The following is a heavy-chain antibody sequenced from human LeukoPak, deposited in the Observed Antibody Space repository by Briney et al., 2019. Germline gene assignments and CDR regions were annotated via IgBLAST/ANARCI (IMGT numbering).Heavy chain of an antibody. CDR2: ITGSDGST. J-gene: IGHJ1*01. D-gene: IGHD1-26*01. CDR3: AKALGTYYDYFQH. Sequence: GGSLRLSCAASGFTFSSYAMSWVRQAPGKGLEWVSAITGSDGSTYYADSVKGRFTISRDNSKNTLYLQMNSLRAEDTAVYYCAKALGTYYDYFQHWGQGTLVTVSS. CDR1: GFTFSSYA. V-gene: IGHV3-23*01.